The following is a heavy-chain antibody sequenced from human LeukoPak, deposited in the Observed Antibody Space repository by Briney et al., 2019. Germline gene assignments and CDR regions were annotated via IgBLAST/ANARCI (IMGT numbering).Heavy chain of an antibody. Sequence: PGGTLRLSCAASGFTFSTYWMHWVRQAPGKGLVWVSRINSDGSSTSYADSVKGRFTISRDNAMSTLYLQMNSLRAEDTAVYYCARPYSYHDFWDWSQGTLVTVSS. V-gene: IGHV3-74*01. CDR2: INSDGSST. CDR3: ARPYSYHDFWD. D-gene: IGHD3-3*01. CDR1: GFTFSTYW. J-gene: IGHJ4*02.